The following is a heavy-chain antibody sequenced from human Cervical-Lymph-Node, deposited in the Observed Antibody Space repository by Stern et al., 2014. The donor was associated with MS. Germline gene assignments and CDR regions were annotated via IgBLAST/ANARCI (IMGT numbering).Heavy chain of an antibody. CDR3: ARGGGGRGVISYSCDS. CDR1: GGTFSSYA. V-gene: IGHV1-69*06. J-gene: IGHJ4*02. CDR2: ITPIPGAK. Sequence: VQLVQSGAEVRKPGSSVKVSCKASGGTFSSYAISWVRQAPGQGLEWMGGITPIPGAKNYAQRFQGRVTLTADRSTSTVSMELSSLRSDDTAVYYCARGGGGRGVISYSCDSWGQGTLVTVSS. D-gene: IGHD3-10*01.